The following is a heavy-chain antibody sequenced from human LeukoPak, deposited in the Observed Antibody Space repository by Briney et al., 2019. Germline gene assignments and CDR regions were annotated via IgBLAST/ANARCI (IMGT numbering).Heavy chain of an antibody. CDR1: GFTPSYYS. CDR2: ISGSSSTI. J-gene: IGHJ3*02. Sequence: PGGSLRLSCAASGFTPSYYSMNWVRQTPGKGLEWVSYISGSSSTIYYSDSVKGRFTISRDNAKNSLYLQMNSLRAEDTAVYYCARSRRDYERDPFDIWGQGIKVTVSS. CDR3: ARSRRDYERDPFDI. D-gene: IGHD3-22*01. V-gene: IGHV3-48*01.